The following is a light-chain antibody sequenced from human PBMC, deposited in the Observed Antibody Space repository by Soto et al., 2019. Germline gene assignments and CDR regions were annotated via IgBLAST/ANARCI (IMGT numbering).Light chain of an antibody. CDR2: GAS. CDR1: QRVSRI. J-gene: IGKJ1*01. CDR3: QQYHNLPPWT. Sequence: EILLTQSPATLSLSPGDSATLSCSASQRVSRILAWYQQRPGQAPRLLIYGASTRATGIPARFSGSGSGTEFTLTISSLQSEDFAVYHCQQYHNLPPWTFGQGTKVDIK. V-gene: IGKV3-15*01.